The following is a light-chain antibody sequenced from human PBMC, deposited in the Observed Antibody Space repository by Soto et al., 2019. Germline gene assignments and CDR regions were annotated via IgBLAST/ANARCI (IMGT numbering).Light chain of an antibody. CDR2: EVT. CDR3: SSYTTNITPVV. Sequence: QSALTQPASVSGSPGQSITISCTGTSGDIGGYNYVSWYQQHPGKAPKLLISEVTNRPSGVSNRFSGSKSVNTASLTISGLQAEDEADYYCSSYTTNITPVVFGGGTKVTFL. J-gene: IGLJ2*01. V-gene: IGLV2-14*01. CDR1: SGDIGGYNY.